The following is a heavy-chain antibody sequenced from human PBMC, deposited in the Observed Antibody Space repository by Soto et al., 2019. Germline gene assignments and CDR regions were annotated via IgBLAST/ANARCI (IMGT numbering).Heavy chain of an antibody. Sequence: GGSLRLSCAASGFTFSSYSMDWVRQAPGKGLEWVSYISSSSSTIYYADSVKGRFTISRDNAKNSLYLQMNSLRDEDTAVYYCARDFRDIITGTDVAYFDYWGQGTLVTVSS. V-gene: IGHV3-48*02. CDR3: ARDFRDIITGTDVAYFDY. D-gene: IGHD1-20*01. CDR2: ISSSSSTI. CDR1: GFTFSSYS. J-gene: IGHJ4*02.